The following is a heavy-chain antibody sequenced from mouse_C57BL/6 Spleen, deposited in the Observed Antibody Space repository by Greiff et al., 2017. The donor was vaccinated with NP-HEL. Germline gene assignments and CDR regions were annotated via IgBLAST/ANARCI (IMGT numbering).Heavy chain of an antibody. CDR2: IDPSDSYT. CDR3: AIYDGYPFAY. V-gene: IGHV1-69*01. J-gene: IGHJ3*01. Sequence: QVQLKQPGAELVMPGASVKLSCKASGYTFTSYWMHWVKQRPGQGLEWIGEIDPSDSYTNYNQKFKGKSTLTVDKSSSTAYMQLSSLTSEDSAVYYCAIYDGYPFAYWGQGTLVTVSA. D-gene: IGHD2-3*01. CDR1: GYTFTSYW.